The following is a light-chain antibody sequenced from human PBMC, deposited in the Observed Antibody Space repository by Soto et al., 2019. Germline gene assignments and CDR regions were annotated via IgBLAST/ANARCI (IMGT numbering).Light chain of an antibody. CDR3: CSYARGGVV. CDR2: EGN. V-gene: IGLV2-23*01. Sequence: QSALTQPASVSGSPGQSIAISCTGILSDVENYSFVSWYQHHPGTAPQLIIFEGNKRPSGVSDRFSGSRSGKTASLTISGLQAEDEADYYCCSYARGGVVFGGGTKLTVL. J-gene: IGLJ3*02. CDR1: LSDVENYSF.